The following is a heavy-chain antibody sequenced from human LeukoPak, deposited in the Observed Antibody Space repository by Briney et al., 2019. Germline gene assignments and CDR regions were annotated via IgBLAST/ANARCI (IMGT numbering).Heavy chain of an antibody. CDR2: IRHDGSLK. J-gene: IGHJ4*02. V-gene: IGHV3-48*03. CDR1: GLTFSGFE. Sequence: GGSLRLSCIGSGLTFSGFELNWVRQAPGKGLEWVAYIRHDGSLKTYADSMRGRFTISRDDAKNSVYLQMDSLRVEDTATYYCARRLRDWGRGILVTVSS. CDR3: ARRLRD.